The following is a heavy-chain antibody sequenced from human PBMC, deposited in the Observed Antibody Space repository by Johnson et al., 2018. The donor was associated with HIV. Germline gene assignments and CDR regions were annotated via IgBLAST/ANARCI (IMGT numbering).Heavy chain of an antibody. V-gene: IGHV3-11*01. D-gene: IGHD3-10*01. CDR3: ARVRARGVKHAFDI. Sequence: QVQLVESGGGLVKPGGSLRLSCAVSEFRFSDFYMRWIRQAPWKGLEWVSYISSSGSTIYYADSVKGRFTISRDNAKNSLYLQMNSLRAEDTALYYCARVRARGVKHAFDIWGQGTMVTVSS. J-gene: IGHJ3*02. CDR1: EFRFSDFY. CDR2: ISSSGSTI.